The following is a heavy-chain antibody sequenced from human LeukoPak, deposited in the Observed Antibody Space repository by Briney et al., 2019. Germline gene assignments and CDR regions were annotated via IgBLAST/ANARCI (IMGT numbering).Heavy chain of an antibody. CDR2: IWYDGSNK. J-gene: IGHJ5*02. CDR3: AKMQKFLLTAAAGSNWFDP. Sequence: GGSLRLSCAASGFTFSSYGMHWVRQAPGKGLEWVAVIWYDGSNKYYADSVKGRFTISRDNSKNTLYLQMNSLRAEDTAVYYCAKMQKFLLTAAAGSNWFDPWGQGTLVTVSS. V-gene: IGHV3-33*06. D-gene: IGHD6-13*01. CDR1: GFTFSSYG.